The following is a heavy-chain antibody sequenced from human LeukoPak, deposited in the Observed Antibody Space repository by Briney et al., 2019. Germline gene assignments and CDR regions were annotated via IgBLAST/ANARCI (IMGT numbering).Heavy chain of an antibody. J-gene: IGHJ4*02. D-gene: IGHD6-13*01. V-gene: IGHV1-46*01. Sequence: ASVKVSCKASGYTFTSYYMHWVRQAPGQGLERMGIINPSGGSTSYAQKFRGRVTMTRDTSTSTVYMELSSLRSEDTAVYYCARDRRIAAAGTSPFYWGQGTLVTVSS. CDR1: GYTFTSYY. CDR2: INPSGGST. CDR3: ARDRRIAAAGTSPFY.